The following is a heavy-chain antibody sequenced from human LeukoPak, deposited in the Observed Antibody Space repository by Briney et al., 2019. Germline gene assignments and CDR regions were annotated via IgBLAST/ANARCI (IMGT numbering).Heavy chain of an antibody. D-gene: IGHD3-3*01. CDR3: ARDKTYYDFWSGATYYYYGMDV. Sequence: PSGTLSLTCAVSGGSISSNNWWGWVRQPPGKGLEWIGEIYHSGSPNYNPSLKSRVTISVDTSKNQFSLKLSSVTAADTAVYYCARDKTYYDFWSGATYYYYGMDVWGQGTTVTVSS. V-gene: IGHV4-4*02. CDR2: IYHSGSP. CDR1: GGSISSNNW. J-gene: IGHJ6*02.